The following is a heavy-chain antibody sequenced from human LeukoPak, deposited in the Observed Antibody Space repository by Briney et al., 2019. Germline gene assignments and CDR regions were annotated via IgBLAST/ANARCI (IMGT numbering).Heavy chain of an antibody. V-gene: IGHV3-20*04. CDR2: INWNGGST. CDR3: ARDTRVGYSGYDYGDYFDY. D-gene: IGHD5-12*01. J-gene: IGHJ4*02. Sequence: GGSLRLSCAASGFTFDDYGMSWVRHAPGKGLEWVSGINWNGGSTGYADSVKGRFTISRDNAKNSLYLQMNSLRAEDTALYYCARDTRVGYSGYDYGDYFDYWGQGTLVTVSS. CDR1: GFTFDDYG.